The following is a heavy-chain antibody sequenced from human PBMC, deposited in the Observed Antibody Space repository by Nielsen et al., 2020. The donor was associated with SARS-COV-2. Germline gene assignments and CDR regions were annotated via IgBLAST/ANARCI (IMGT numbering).Heavy chain of an antibody. CDR1: GGSFSGYY. D-gene: IGHD3-16*01. CDR2: INHSGST. J-gene: IGHJ6*02. Sequence: SETLTLTCAVYGGSFSGYYWSWIRQPPGKGLEWIGEINHSGSTNYNPSLKSRVTISVDTSKNQFSLKLSSVTAANTAVYYCARGPRGYYYYGMDVWGQGTTVTVSS. V-gene: IGHV4-34*01. CDR3: ARGPRGYYYYGMDV.